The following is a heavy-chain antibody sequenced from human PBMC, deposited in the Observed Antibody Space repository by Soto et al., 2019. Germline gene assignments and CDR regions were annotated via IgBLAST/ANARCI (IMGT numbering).Heavy chain of an antibody. J-gene: IGHJ4*02. D-gene: IGHD2-2*01. CDR1: GFTFSDYS. CDR3: ARGMPYCSSTSCHEYYFDF. Sequence: EVQLVESGGGLVQPGGSLRLSCAASGFTFSDYSVNWVSQAPGMGLEWLSYISSSSSAIYYADSVKGRFTISRDNAKNSLYLEMNRLRAEDTAVYYCARGMPYCSSTSCHEYYFDFWGQGTLVTVSS. CDR2: ISSSSSAI. V-gene: IGHV3-48*01.